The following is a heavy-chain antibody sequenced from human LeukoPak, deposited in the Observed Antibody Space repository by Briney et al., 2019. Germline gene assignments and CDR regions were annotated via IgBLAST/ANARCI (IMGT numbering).Heavy chain of an antibody. CDR1: GFTFSTSG. J-gene: IGHJ4*02. V-gene: IGHV3-30*03. D-gene: IGHD4-17*01. CDR3: ARAPFSTVTTSPNFDY. CDR2: ISYDGSNK. Sequence: GGSLRLSCAASGFTFSTSGMHWVRQAPGKGLEWVAVISYDGSNKYYADSVKGRFTISRDNSKNTLYLQMNSLRSEDTAVYYCARAPFSTVTTSPNFDYWGQGTLVTVSS.